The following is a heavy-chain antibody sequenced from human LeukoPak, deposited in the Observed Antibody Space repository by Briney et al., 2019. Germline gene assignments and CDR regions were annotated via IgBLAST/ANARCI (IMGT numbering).Heavy chain of an antibody. J-gene: IGHJ6*03. CDR2: ITSGSSYI. CDR1: GFTFGDYA. CDR3: ARDPYSGNYGAYYYYYMDV. D-gene: IGHD1-26*01. V-gene: IGHV3-21*01. Sequence: GGSLRLSCTASGFTFGDYAMSWVRQAPGQRLEWVSSITSGSSYIYYADSVEGRFTISRDNAKSSLYLQMDSLRAEDTAVYYCARDPYSGNYGAYYYYYMDVWGKGTTVTISS.